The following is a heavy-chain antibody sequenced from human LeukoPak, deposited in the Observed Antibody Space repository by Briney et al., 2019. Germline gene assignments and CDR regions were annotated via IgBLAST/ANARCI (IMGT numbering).Heavy chain of an antibody. CDR2: ISGSGGST. Sequence: GGSLRLSCAASGFTFSSYGMSWVRQAPGKGLEWVSAISGSGGSTYYADSVKGRFTISRDNSENTLYLQMNSLRAEDTAVYYCAKEAVWFGDLTSIDYWGQGTLVTVSS. D-gene: IGHD3-10*01. V-gene: IGHV3-23*01. CDR1: GFTFSSYG. CDR3: AKEAVWFGDLTSIDY. J-gene: IGHJ4*02.